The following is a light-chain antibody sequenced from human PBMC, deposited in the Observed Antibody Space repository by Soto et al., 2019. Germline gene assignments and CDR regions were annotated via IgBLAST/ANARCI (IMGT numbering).Light chain of an antibody. J-gene: IGKJ1*01. CDR2: GAS. Sequence: ATQMSQSPSSLSASVGERITITCRASRDIESDLSWYQQKPGKAPKLLIYGASNLHTGVPSRFSGSGSGTDFTLTISSLQPEDFATYYCLQDHNYPWTFGQGTKVDIK. V-gene: IGKV1-6*01. CDR1: RDIESD. CDR3: LQDHNYPWT.